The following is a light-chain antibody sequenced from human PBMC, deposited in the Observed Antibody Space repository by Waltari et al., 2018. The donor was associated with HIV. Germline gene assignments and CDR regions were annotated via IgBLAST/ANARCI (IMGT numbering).Light chain of an antibody. CDR1: SSDIGDYNY. J-gene: IGLJ3*02. CDR3: CSFAGSYTLV. CDR2: DVT. Sequence: QSALTQPRSVSGSPGQSVTISCTGTSSDIGDYNYVSWYQQHPGKAPKLMIYDVTKRPSGVPDRFSGSKSGNTASLTISGLQAEDEAVYYCCSFAGSYTLVFGGGTKLTVL. V-gene: IGLV2-11*01.